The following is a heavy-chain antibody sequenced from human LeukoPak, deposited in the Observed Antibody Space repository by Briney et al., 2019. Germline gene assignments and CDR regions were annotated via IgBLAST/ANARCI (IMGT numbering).Heavy chain of an antibody. Sequence: SETLSLTCTVSGDSFSYFYWSWIRQPPGKGLEWIGYIYNSGSTNYNPSLKSRVTISLDTSKNQFSLKLSSVTAADTAVYYCARRYTRLLWFGEFSPKNYYFDYWGQGTLVTVSS. CDR3: ARRYTRLLWFGEFSPKNYYFDY. CDR1: GDSFSYFY. D-gene: IGHD3-10*01. J-gene: IGHJ4*02. V-gene: IGHV4-59*12. CDR2: IYNSGST.